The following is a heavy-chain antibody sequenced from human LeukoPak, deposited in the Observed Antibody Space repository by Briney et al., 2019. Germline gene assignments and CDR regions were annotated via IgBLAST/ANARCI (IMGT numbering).Heavy chain of an antibody. CDR3: ARDEYGDYGCDR. CDR1: GFTLSIYA. CDR2: LSAGGGST. D-gene: IGHD4-17*01. J-gene: IGHJ5*02. Sequence: GGSLRLSCAASGFTLSIYALSWVRQAPGKGLDWVSALSAGGGSTYYADPVKGRFTISRDNSKNTLYLQMNSLRAEDTTVYYCARDEYGDYGCDRWGQGTLVTVSS. V-gene: IGHV3-23*01.